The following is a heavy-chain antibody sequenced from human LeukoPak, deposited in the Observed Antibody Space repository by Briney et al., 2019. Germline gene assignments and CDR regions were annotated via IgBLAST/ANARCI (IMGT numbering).Heavy chain of an antibody. CDR2: ISYDGSNK. D-gene: IGHD3-22*01. V-gene: IGHV3-30*18. CDR1: GFTFSSYG. Sequence: GGSLRLSCAASGFTFSSYGMHWVRQAPGKGLEWVAVISYDGSNKYYADSVKGRFTISRDNSKNTLYLQMNSLRAEDTAVYYCAKGQAEYYYDSSGYPDYWGQGTLVTVSS. CDR3: AKGQAEYYYDSSGYPDY. J-gene: IGHJ4*02.